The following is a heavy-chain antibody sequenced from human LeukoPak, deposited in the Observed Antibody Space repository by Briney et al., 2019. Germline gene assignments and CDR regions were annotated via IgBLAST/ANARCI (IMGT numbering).Heavy chain of an antibody. CDR1: GGSISSGDYY. Sequence: SETLPLTCTVSGGSISSGDYYWSWIRQPPGKGLEWIGYINYSGSIYYNPSLKSRVIISVDTSKNQFSLKLTSVTVADTAVYFCARDGSASLDVWGQGTTVSVSS. CDR2: INYSGSI. V-gene: IGHV4-30-4*01. D-gene: IGHD3-10*01. J-gene: IGHJ6*02. CDR3: ARDGSASLDV.